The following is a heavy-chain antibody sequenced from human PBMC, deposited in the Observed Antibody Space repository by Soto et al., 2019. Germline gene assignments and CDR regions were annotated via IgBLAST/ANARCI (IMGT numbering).Heavy chain of an antibody. CDR1: GFNFSKFG. D-gene: IGHD1-26*01. J-gene: IGHJ4*01. CDR3: AKEVWGLYTFGRPLDN. CDR2: IWYDGSQK. Sequence: PGGSLRLSCAASGFNFSKFGMHWVRQAPGKGLEWVAVIWYDGSQKYYADSVKGRFTISRDNSNNTLYLQMNSLRAEDTAVYYCAKEVWGLYTFGRPLDNWGHGTLVTVSS. V-gene: IGHV3-33*06.